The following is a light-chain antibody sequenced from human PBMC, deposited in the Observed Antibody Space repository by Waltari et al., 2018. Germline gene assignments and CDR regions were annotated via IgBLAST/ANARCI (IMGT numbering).Light chain of an antibody. CDR2: HAS. CDR3: QKYDSLPAT. V-gene: IGKV3-20*01. Sequence: EVVLTQSPGTLSLSPGEGATLSCRASESVSKFLAWYQQKPGQAPRLLIFHASNRASGIPDRFSGSGFGTDFSLTISRLEPEDFAVYYCQKYDSLPATFGRGTKVEIK. J-gene: IGKJ1*01. CDR1: ESVSKF.